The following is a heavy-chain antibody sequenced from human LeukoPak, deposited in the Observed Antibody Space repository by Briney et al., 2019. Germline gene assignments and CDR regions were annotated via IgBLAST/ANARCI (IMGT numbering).Heavy chain of an antibody. D-gene: IGHD3-10*01. CDR1: GGSFSGYY. V-gene: IGHV4-34*01. Sequence: PSETLSLTCAVYGGSFSGYYWSWIRQPPGKGLEWIGEINHSGSTNYNPSLKSRVTISVDTSKNQFSLKLSSVTAADTAVYYCATGSGSPPEFDYWGQGTLVTVSS. CDR3: ATGSGSPPEFDY. J-gene: IGHJ4*02. CDR2: INHSGST.